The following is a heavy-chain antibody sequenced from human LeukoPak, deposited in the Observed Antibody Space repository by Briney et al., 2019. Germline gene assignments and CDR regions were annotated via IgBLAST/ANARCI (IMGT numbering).Heavy chain of an antibody. J-gene: IGHJ4*02. CDR3: AREFGPGDY. CDR1: GFTFISYA. V-gene: IGHV3-21*01. CDR2: ISSSSIYT. D-gene: IGHD3-10*01. Sequence: GGSLRLSCAASGFTFISYAMNWVRQAPGKGLEWVSSISSSSIYTYDSDSVKGRFTISRDNAKNSLYLQMNSLRAEDTAVYYCAREFGPGDYWGQGTLDAVSS.